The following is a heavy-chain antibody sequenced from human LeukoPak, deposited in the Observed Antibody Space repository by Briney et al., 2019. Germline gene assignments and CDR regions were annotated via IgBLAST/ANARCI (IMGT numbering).Heavy chain of an antibody. CDR1: GYTFTSYG. V-gene: IGHV1-18*01. D-gene: IGHD3-3*01. Sequence: ASVKVSCKASGYTFTSYGISRMRQAPGQGLEWMGWISAYNGNTNYAQKLQGRVTMTTDTSTSTAYVELRSLRSDDTAVYYCARGVLRFLEWLLPDYWGQGTLVTVSS. J-gene: IGHJ4*02. CDR2: ISAYNGNT. CDR3: ARGVLRFLEWLLPDY.